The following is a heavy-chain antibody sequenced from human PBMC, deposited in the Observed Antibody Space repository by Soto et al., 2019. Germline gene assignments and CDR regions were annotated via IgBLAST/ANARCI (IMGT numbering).Heavy chain of an antibody. CDR3: ARSGGTRDGYSGDWYFDL. CDR1: GGTFSSYA. V-gene: IGHV1-69*01. D-gene: IGHD2-15*01. CDR2: IIPIFGTA. Sequence: QVQLVQSGAEVKKPGSSVKVSCKASGGTFSSYAISWVRQAPGQGLEWMGGIIPIFGTANYAQKFQGRVTITAEESTSTAYMELSSLRSEDTAVYYCARSGGTRDGYSGDWYFDLWGRGTLVTVSS. J-gene: IGHJ2*01.